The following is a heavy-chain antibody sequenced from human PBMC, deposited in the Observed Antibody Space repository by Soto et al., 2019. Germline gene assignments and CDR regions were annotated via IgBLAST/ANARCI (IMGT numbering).Heavy chain of an antibody. V-gene: IGHV4-34*01. D-gene: IGHD6-13*01. CDR1: RGSFSGYY. CDR3: ARGRVGAAAGPKTSPFDY. J-gene: IGHJ4*02. Sequence: SETLSLTCAVYRGSFSGYYWSWIRQPPGKGLECIGEIHHSGSTKYNPSLKSRGTISVDTSKNQISLKLSSVTAADTAVYYCARGRVGAAAGPKTSPFDYWGPGTLVTVSS. CDR2: IHHSGST.